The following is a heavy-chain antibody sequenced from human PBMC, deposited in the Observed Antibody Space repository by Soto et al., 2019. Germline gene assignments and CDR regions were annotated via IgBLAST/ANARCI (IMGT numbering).Heavy chain of an antibody. Sequence: SETLSLTCAVYGGCFSGYYWSWIRQPPGKGLEWIGEINHSGSTNYNPSLKSRVTISVDTSKNQFSLKLSSVTAADTAVYYCARVRYYYYGMDVWGQGTTVTVSS. CDR2: INHSGST. CDR3: ARVRYYYYGMDV. V-gene: IGHV4-34*01. CDR1: GGCFSGYY. J-gene: IGHJ6*02.